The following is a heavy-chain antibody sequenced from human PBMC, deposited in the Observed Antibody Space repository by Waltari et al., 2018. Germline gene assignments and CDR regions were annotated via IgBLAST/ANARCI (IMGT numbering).Heavy chain of an antibody. D-gene: IGHD2-21*02. CDR3: ARVGVWHIVVVTAIRPKDWYFDL. Sequence: QVQLQQWGAGLLKPSETLSLTCAVYGGSFSGYYWSWIRQPPGKGLEWIGEINHSGSTNYNPSLKRRVTISVDTSKNQFSLKLSSVTAADTAVYYCARVGVWHIVVVTAIRPKDWYFDLWGRGTLVTVSS. J-gene: IGHJ2*01. CDR2: INHSGST. V-gene: IGHV4-34*01. CDR1: GGSFSGYY.